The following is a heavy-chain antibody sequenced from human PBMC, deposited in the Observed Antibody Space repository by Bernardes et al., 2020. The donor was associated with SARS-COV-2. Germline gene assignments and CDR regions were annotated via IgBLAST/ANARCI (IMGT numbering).Heavy chain of an antibody. Sequence: VGSLRLSCAASGFTFSSYWMHWVRQIPGRGLVWLSRISTDGRTTNYADSVEGRFTISRDNAKNTLWLQMNSLGADDTAVYYCARGASSGYRIDYWGQGTLVTVSS. D-gene: IGHD3-22*01. CDR1: GFTFSSYW. CDR2: ISTDGRTT. CDR3: ARGASSGYRIDY. J-gene: IGHJ4*02. V-gene: IGHV3-74*01.